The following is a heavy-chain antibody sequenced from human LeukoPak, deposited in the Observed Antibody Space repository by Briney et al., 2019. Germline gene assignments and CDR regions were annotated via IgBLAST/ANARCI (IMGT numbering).Heavy chain of an antibody. D-gene: IGHD3-22*01. V-gene: IGHV4-39*01. CDR2: IYYSGST. J-gene: IGHJ4*02. CDR3: VSVYYSNLDY. CDR1: GGSISSSSYY. Sequence: SETLSLTCTVSGGSISSSSYYWGWIRQPPGKGLEWIGSIYYSGSTYYNPSLKSRVTISVDTSKNQFSLKLSSVTAADTAVYYCVSVYYSNLDYWAQEPLVTFSS.